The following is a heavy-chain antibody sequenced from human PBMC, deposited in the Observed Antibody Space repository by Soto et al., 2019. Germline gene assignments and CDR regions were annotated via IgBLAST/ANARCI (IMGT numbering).Heavy chain of an antibody. CDR2: MTGGGDGT. J-gene: IGHJ3*01. V-gene: IGHV3-23*01. CDR3: AKKGPGSLATYCPSDGCHYALDL. CDR1: RLSLSYLA. Sequence: PDGALRLSCTASRLSLSYLAMSWVPHAPGKPLECGSTMTGGGDGTYYAESVKGRFTISRDNSRNTVHLQVNSLRGEDTAMYYCAKKGPGSLATYCPSDGCHYALDLWGQGTKVTVSS. D-gene: IGHD2-15*01.